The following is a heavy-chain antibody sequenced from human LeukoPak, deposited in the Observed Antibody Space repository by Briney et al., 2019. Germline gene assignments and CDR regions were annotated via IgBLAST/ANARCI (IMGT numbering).Heavy chain of an antibody. CDR2: IIPIFGTA. CDR1: GGTFSSYA. J-gene: IGHJ6*03. Sequence: SVKVSCKASGGTFSSYAISWVRQAPGQGLEWMGGIIPIFGTANYAQKFQGRVTITADESMSTAYMELSSLRSEDTAVYYCARDGGYGSGGYYYMDVWGKGTTVTVSS. V-gene: IGHV1-69*01. CDR3: ARDGGYGSGGYYYMDV. D-gene: IGHD3-10*01.